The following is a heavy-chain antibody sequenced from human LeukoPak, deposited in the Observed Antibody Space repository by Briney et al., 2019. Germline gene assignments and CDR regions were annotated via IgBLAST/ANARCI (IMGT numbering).Heavy chain of an antibody. J-gene: IGHJ4*02. CDR3: ARDLGIDYDSVDN. V-gene: IGHV3-48*04. Sequence: GGSLRLSCAASGFTFSSYSMNWVRQAPGKGLEWVSYISSSSSTIYYADSVKGRFTISRDNAKNSLYLQMNSLRAEDTAVYYCARDLGIDYDSVDNWGQGTLVTVSS. D-gene: IGHD3-10*01. CDR1: GFTFSSYS. CDR2: ISSSSSTI.